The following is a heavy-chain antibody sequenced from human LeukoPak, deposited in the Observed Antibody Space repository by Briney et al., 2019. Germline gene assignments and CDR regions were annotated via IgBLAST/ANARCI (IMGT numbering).Heavy chain of an antibody. CDR2: IKQDGSEK. D-gene: IGHD6-25*01. CDR3: ARDKRAATHYYYYMDV. CDR1: GFTFSSYW. J-gene: IGHJ6*03. Sequence: GGSLRLSCAASGFTFSSYWMSWVRQAPGKGLEWVANIKQDGSEKYYVDSVKGRLTISRDNAKNSLYLQMNSLRAEDTAVYYCARDKRAATHYYYYMDVWGKGTTVTVSS. V-gene: IGHV3-7*01.